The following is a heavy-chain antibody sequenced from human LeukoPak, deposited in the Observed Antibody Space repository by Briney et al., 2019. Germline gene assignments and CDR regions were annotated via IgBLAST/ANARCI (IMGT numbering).Heavy chain of an antibody. CDR1: GFTFSNYG. V-gene: IGHV3-21*01. J-gene: IGHJ4*02. Sequence: GGSLRLSCAASGFTFSNYGMNWVRQAPGKGLEWVSSISSTSSYIYYADSLKGRFTISRDNAKNSLYLQMNSLRAEDTAVYYCARALLGYCSGGSCYFDYWGQGTLVTVSS. D-gene: IGHD2-15*01. CDR3: ARALLGYCSGGSCYFDY. CDR2: ISSTSSYI.